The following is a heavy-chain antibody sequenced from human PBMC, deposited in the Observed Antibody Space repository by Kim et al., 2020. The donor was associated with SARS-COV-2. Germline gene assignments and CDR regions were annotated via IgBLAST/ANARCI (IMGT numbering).Heavy chain of an antibody. CDR3: ARGGYFYYIMDV. CDR2: IYYTWNT. Sequence: SETLSLTCIVSGGSISSGDHYWGWIRQPPGKGLEWIGHIYYTWNTYYNPSVKSRITMSVDTSKNQFSLKLTSVTAADTAVYYCARGGYFYYIMDVWGQGTTVTVSS. V-gene: IGHV4-30-4*01. CDR1: GGSISSGDHY. J-gene: IGHJ6*02.